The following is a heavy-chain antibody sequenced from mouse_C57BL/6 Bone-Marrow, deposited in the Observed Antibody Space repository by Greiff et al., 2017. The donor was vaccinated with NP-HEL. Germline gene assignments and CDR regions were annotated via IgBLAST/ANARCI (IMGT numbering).Heavy chain of an antibody. Sequence: QVQLQQPGAELVKPGASVKLSCKASGYTFTSYWMHWVKQRPGQGLEWIGMIHPNSGSTNYNEKFKSKATLTVDKSSSTAYMQLSSLTSEDSAVYDCAREGTYYYGSSYGEYWGQGTTLTVSS. D-gene: IGHD1-1*01. CDR2: IHPNSGST. CDR1: GYTFTSYW. V-gene: IGHV1-64*01. CDR3: AREGTYYYGSSYGEY. J-gene: IGHJ2*01.